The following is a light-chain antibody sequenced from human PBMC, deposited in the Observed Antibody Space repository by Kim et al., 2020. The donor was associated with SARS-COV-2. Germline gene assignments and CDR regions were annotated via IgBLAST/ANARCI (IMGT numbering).Light chain of an antibody. J-gene: IGLJ3*02. CDR1: NSGSKS. CDR2: FDR. V-gene: IGLV3-21*04. CDR3: QVWDRSSDHWV. Sequence: SYELTQPPSVSVAPGETARVTCGGHNSGSKSVHWYQQKTGQAPVLVMYFDRDRPSGIPERFSGSNSGDTATLTISRVEGGDEADYYCQVWDRSSDHWVFGGGTQLTVL.